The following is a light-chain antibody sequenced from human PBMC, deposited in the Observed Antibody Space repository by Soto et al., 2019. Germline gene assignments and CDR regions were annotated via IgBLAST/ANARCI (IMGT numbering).Light chain of an antibody. CDR1: QSISSF. V-gene: IGKV1-5*01. CDR3: QQYNSYS. CDR2: HGS. Sequence: IQLTQSPSPLSASVGDRVTLTCRASQSISSFFAWYQQTPGKAPKVLMYHGSNLRSGFPSRFSGSGSGLEFTLTISNMQDYDFASYYCQQYNSYSFGHGTKVDIK. J-gene: IGKJ1*01.